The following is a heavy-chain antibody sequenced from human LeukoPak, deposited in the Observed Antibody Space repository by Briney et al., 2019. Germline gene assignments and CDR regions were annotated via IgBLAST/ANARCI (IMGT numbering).Heavy chain of an antibody. V-gene: IGHV1-2*02. CDR1: GYTFTSYY. CDR2: INPNSGGT. CDR3: ATSSGWFYYYGMDV. J-gene: IGHJ6*02. Sequence: ASVKVSCKASGYTFTSYYMHWVRQAPGQGLEWMGWINPNSGGTNYAQKFQGRVTMTRDTSVSTAYMELSRLRSDDTAVYYCATSSGWFYYYGMDVWGQGTTVTVSS. D-gene: IGHD6-19*01.